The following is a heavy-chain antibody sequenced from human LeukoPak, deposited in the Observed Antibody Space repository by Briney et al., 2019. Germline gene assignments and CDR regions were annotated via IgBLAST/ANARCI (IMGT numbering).Heavy chain of an antibody. CDR2: ISLNGGDT. Sequence: GRSLRLSCAASGFTFSSFAMHWVRQAPGKGLEWVAVISLNGGDTNYAGSVKGRFTISRDNSKNTLYLQMNSLRAEDTAVYYCARDPTTRSNRAQFYSDYWGQGTLVTVSS. CDR3: ARDPTTRSNRAQFYSDY. J-gene: IGHJ4*02. V-gene: IGHV3-30*04. CDR1: GFTFSSFA. D-gene: IGHD4-17*01.